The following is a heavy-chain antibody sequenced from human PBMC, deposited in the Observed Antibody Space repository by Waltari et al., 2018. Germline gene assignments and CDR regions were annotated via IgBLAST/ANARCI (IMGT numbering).Heavy chain of an antibody. Sequence: QVQLQQWSAGLLKPSETLSLTCAVYGGSFSGYYWTWIRQPPGKGLEWIGEINHDGGTSYNPSLKSRATISVDTSKNQLSLILNSVTAADTAVYYCAIRRRSVTNCYMRNWFDPWGQGILVTVSS. CDR2: INHDGGT. V-gene: IGHV4-34*01. CDR3: AIRRRSVTNCYMRNWFDP. J-gene: IGHJ5*02. D-gene: IGHD2-2*02. CDR1: GGSFSGYY.